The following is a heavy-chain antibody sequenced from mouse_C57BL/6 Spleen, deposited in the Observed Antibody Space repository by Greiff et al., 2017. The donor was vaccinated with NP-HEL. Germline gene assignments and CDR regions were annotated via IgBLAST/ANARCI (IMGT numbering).Heavy chain of an antibody. J-gene: IGHJ1*03. Sequence: EVKLVESEGGLVQPGSSMKLSCTASGFTFSDYYMAWVRQVPEKGLEWVANINYDGSSTYYLDSLKSRFIISRDNAKNILYLQMSSLKSEDTATYYCARGPFYGSGHWYFEVWGTGATVTASS. D-gene: IGHD1-1*01. CDR3: ARGPFYGSGHWYFEV. CDR2: INYDGSST. V-gene: IGHV5-16*01. CDR1: GFTFSDYY.